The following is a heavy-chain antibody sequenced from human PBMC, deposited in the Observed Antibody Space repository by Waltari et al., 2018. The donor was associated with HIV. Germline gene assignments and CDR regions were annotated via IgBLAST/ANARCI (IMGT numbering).Heavy chain of an antibody. D-gene: IGHD4-4*01. V-gene: IGHV1-3*01. CDR2: INAAKGNT. J-gene: IGHJ5*02. CDR1: GYTFSSYA. CDR3: ARADHVYSNYWFDP. Sequence: QVHLVQSGAELKKPGASVKVSCKASGYTFSSYALHWVRQAPGQRLEWMGWINAAKGNTKYSQKFQGRVTITRDASASTAYMELSSLRSEDTAVYYCARADHVYSNYWFDPWGQGTLVSVSS.